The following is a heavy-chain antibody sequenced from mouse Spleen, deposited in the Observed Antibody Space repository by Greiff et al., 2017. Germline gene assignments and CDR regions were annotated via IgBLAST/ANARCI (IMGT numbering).Heavy chain of an antibody. J-gene: IGHJ4*01. Sequence: EVHLVESGPGLVKPSQSLSLTCSVTGYSITSGYYWKWIRQFPGNKLEWMGYISYDGSNNYNPSLKNRISITRDTSKNQFFLKLNSVTTEDTATYYCARVLLLAMDYWGQGTSVTVSS. CDR3: ARVLLLAMDY. V-gene: IGHV3-6*01. CDR1: GYSITSGYY. D-gene: IGHD2-3*01. CDR2: ISYDGSN.